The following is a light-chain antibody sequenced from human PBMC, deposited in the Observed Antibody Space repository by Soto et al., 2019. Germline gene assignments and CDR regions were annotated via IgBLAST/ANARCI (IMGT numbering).Light chain of an antibody. J-gene: IGKJ1*01. CDR2: DAS. CDR3: QQYDSIPTT. CDR1: QSISSW. V-gene: IGKV1-5*01. Sequence: DIQMTQSPSTLSASVGDRVTIACLASQSISSWLAWYQQKPGKAPKVVIYDASSLESGVPSRFSGSGSGTEFTLTIGSLQPDDFATYYCQQYDSIPTTFGQGTKV.